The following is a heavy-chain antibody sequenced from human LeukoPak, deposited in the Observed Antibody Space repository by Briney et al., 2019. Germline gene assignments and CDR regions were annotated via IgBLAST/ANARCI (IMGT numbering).Heavy chain of an antibody. V-gene: IGHV4-59*08. Sequence: PSETLSLTCTVSGGSINNYYWSSIRQPPGKGLEWIGYIYYSGSTNYSPSLKIRVTISVDTSKNKFSLKLSSVTAADAAMYYCARLYCCSGTFLVPFDYWGQGTLVTVSS. CDR3: ARLYCCSGTFLVPFDY. J-gene: IGHJ4*02. D-gene: IGHD3-10*02. CDR1: GGSINNYY. CDR2: IYYSGST.